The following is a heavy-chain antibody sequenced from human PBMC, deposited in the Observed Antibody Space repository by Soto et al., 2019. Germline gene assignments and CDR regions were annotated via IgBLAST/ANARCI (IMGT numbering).Heavy chain of an antibody. Sequence: EVQLLESGGGLVQPGGSLRLSCAASGFTFSSYAMSWVRQAPGKGLEWVSAISGSGGSTYYADSVKGRFTISRDNSKNTLYLQMNSLRAEDTAVYYCAKTNPSTVTTDYWYFDFWGRGTLVTVSS. CDR2: ISGSGGST. V-gene: IGHV3-23*01. D-gene: IGHD4-17*01. CDR1: GFTFSSYA. CDR3: AKTNPSTVTTDYWYFDF. J-gene: IGHJ2*01.